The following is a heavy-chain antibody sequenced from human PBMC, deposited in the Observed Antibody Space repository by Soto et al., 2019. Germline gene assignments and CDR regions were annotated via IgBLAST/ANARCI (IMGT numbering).Heavy chain of an antibody. V-gene: IGHV3-33*01. D-gene: IGHD5-18*01. CDR2: LWYDGSNK. CDR1: GFTFSDYG. Sequence: QVQLVESGGGVVQPGRSLRLSCAASGFTFSDYGMHWVRQAPGKGLEWVAVLWYDGSNKYYADSVKGRFTISRDNSKNTLYLQMNSLRAEDTAVYYCARDAPIHGYNYGGWGHGTLVTVSS. J-gene: IGHJ4*01. CDR3: ARDAPIHGYNYGG.